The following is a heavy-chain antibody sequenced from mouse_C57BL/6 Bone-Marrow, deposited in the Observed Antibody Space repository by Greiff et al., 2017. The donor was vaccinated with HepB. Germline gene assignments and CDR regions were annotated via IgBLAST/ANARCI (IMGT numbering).Heavy chain of an antibody. Sequence: QVQLKESGAELVRPGTSVKVSCKASGYAFTNYLIEWVKQRPGQGLEWIGVINPGSGGTNYNEKFKGKATLTADKSSSTAYMQLSSLTSEDSAVYFCARAGFGGNYPHWYFDVWGTGTTVTVSS. J-gene: IGHJ1*03. D-gene: IGHD1-1*02. CDR3: ARAGFGGNYPHWYFDV. V-gene: IGHV1-54*01. CDR1: GYAFTNYL. CDR2: INPGSGGT.